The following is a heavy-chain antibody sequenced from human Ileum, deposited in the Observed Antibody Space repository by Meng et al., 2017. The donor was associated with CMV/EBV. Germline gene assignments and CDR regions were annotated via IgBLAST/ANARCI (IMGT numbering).Heavy chain of an antibody. CDR2: VYWNDDN. D-gene: IGHD4-17*01. CDR3: AHYGDYRFGWYFDL. J-gene: IGHJ2*01. V-gene: IGHV2-5*01. CDR1: GFSLSTTRLG. Sequence: SGFSLSTTRLGVGWVRPPPGKAPEWLSLVYWNDDNRYSPSLRNRLTITKDTSKNQAVLTMTNMDPVDTATYYCAHYGDYRFGWYFDLWGRGTLVTVSS.